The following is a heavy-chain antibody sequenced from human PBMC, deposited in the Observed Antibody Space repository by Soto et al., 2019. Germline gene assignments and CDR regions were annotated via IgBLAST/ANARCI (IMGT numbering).Heavy chain of an antibody. CDR2: ISGSGGST. V-gene: IGHV3-23*01. CDR3: AKGGVVVVAAVDY. CDR1: GFTFSSYA. D-gene: IGHD2-15*01. J-gene: IGHJ4*02. Sequence: EVQLLESGGGLVQPGGSLRLSCAASGFTFSSYAMNWVRQAPGKGLEWVSAISGSGGSTYYADSVKGRFTISRDNPKNPLYLQMNRLRADDTAVYYGAKGGVVVVAAVDYWGQGTLVTVSS.